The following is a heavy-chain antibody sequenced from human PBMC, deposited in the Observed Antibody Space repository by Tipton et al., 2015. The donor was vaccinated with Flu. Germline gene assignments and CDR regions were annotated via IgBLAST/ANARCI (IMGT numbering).Heavy chain of an antibody. CDR3: ARDPNSSSWSPP. Sequence: TLSLTCTVSGGSISSYYWGWIRQPPGKGLEWIGSIYHSGRTYYNPSLKSRVTISVDTSKNQFSLKLSSVTAADTAVYYCARDPNSSSWSPPWGQGTLVTVSS. V-gene: IGHV4-38-2*02. J-gene: IGHJ5*02. CDR2: IYHSGRT. CDR1: GGSISSYY. D-gene: IGHD6-13*01.